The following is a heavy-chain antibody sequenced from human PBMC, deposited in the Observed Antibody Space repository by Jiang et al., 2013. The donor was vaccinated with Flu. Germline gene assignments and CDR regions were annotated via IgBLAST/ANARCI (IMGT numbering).Heavy chain of an antibody. CDR1: GGSLSGYY. J-gene: IGHJ5*02. D-gene: IGHD3-3*01. V-gene: IGHV4-59*12. CDR3: AVFKDDFWSGSSLAIDP. Sequence: PGLVKPSETLSLTCTVSGGSLSGYYWSWVRQSPGKGLEWIGYIYYLGNTKYNPSLETRVTMSVDLSKNQFSLKLSSVTAADTAVYYCAVFKDDFWSGSSLAIDPWGQGTLVTVSS. CDR2: IYYLGNT.